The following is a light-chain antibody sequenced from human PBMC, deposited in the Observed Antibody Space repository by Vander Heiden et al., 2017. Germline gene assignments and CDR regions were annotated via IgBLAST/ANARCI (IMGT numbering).Light chain of an antibody. Sequence: QTVVTQEPSFAVSPGRTVTPTCGLNSRSLSSRNSPAWYQQTPGQAPRTVIYSTNIRASGVPDRFSGSILGNKAALTITGAQADDESDYYCVVFMGSGIWVFGGGTKLTVL. CDR1: SRSLSSRNS. V-gene: IGLV8-61*01. J-gene: IGLJ3*02. CDR3: VVFMGSGIWV. CDR2: STN.